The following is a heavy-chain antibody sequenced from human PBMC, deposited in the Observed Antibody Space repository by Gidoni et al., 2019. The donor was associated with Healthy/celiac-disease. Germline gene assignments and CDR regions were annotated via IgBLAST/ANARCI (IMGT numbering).Heavy chain of an antibody. V-gene: IGHV3-9*01. CDR2: ISWNSGSI. CDR1: GFTFDDYA. J-gene: IGHJ4*02. Sequence: EVQLVESGGGLVQPGRSLRLSCAASGFTFDDYAMHWVRQAPGKGLECVSGISWNSGSIGYADSVKGRFTISRDNAKNSLYLQMNSLRAEDTALYYCAKEGATPFDYWGQGTLVTVSS. CDR3: AKEGATPFDY. D-gene: IGHD5-12*01.